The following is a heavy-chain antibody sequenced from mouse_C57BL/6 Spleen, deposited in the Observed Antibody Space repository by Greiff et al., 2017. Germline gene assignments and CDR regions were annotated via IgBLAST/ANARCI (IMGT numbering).Heavy chain of an antibody. CDR1: GFTFSDYY. D-gene: IGHD2-5*01. CDR3: ARQGGAYSNYVPFAMDY. V-gene: IGHV5-12*01. CDR2: ISNGGGST. Sequence: EVKLMESGGGLVQPGGSLKLSCAASGFTFSDYYMYWVRQTPEKRLEWVAYISNGGGSTYYPDTVKGRFTISRDNAKNTLYLQMSRLKSEDTAMYYCARQGGAYSNYVPFAMDYWGQGTSVTVSS. J-gene: IGHJ4*01.